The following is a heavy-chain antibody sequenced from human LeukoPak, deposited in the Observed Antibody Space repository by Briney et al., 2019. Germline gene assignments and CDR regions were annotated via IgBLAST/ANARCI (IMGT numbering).Heavy chain of an antibody. CDR1: GYTFTSYG. CDR2: ISAYNGNT. D-gene: IGHD6-6*01. CDR3: ARDRWSSSSSEGALDI. V-gene: IGHV1-18*01. Sequence: ASVKVSCKASGYTFTSYGISWVRQAPGQGLEWMGWISAYNGNTIYAQKLQGRVTMTTDTSTSTAYMELRSLRSDDTAVYYCARDRWSSSSSEGALDIWGQGTMVTVSS. J-gene: IGHJ3*02.